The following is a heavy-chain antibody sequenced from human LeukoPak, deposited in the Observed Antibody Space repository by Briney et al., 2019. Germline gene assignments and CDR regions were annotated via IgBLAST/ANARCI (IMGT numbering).Heavy chain of an antibody. D-gene: IGHD5-24*01. J-gene: IGHJ4*02. CDR3: ARVEMATIPYFDY. V-gene: IGHV4-59*08. Sequence: SETLSLTCTVSGGSISSYYWSWIRQPPGKGLEWIGYIYYSGSTNYNPSLKSRVTISVDTSKNQFSLKLSSVNAADTAVYYCARVEMATIPYFDYWGQGTLVTVSS. CDR2: IYYSGST. CDR1: GGSISSYY.